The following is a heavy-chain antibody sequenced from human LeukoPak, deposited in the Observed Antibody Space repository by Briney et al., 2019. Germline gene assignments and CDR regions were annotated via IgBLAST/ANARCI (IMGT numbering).Heavy chain of an antibody. CDR1: GFTFSRHG. CDR3: ARDPRRYYFDY. J-gene: IGHJ4*02. CDR2: ISSSSSTI. Sequence: GGSLRLSCAASGFTFSRHGMNWVRQAPGKGLEWVSYISSSSSTIYYADSVKGRFTISRDNAKNSLYLQMNSLRAEDTAVYYCARDPRRYYFDYWGQGTLVTVSS. V-gene: IGHV3-48*04.